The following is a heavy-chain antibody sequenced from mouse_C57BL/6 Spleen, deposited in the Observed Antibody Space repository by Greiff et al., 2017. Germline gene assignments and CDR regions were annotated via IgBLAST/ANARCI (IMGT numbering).Heavy chain of an antibody. CDR2: IDPNSGGT. D-gene: IGHD1-1*01. CDR1: GYTFTSYW. V-gene: IGHV1-72*01. CDR3: ARKITTVVARINYFDY. Sequence: VQLQQPGAELVKPGASVKLSCKASGYTFTSYWMHWVKQRPGRGLEWIGRIDPNSGGTKYNEKFKSKATLTVDKPSSTAYMQLSSLTSEDSAVYYCARKITTVVARINYFDYWGQGTTLTVSS. J-gene: IGHJ2*01.